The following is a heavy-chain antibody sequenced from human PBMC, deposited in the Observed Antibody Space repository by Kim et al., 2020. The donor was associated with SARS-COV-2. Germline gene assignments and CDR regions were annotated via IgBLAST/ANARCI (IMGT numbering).Heavy chain of an antibody. D-gene: IGHD3-10*01. V-gene: IGHV3-23*01. CDR3: AKESTYYYGSGHFDY. Sequence: GGSLRLSCAASGFTFSSYAMSWVRQAPGKGLEWVSAISGSGGSTYYAASVKGRFTISRDNSKNTLYLQMNSLRAEDTAVYYCAKESTYYYGSGHFDYWGQGTLVTVSS. J-gene: IGHJ4*02. CDR1: GFTFSSYA. CDR2: ISGSGGST.